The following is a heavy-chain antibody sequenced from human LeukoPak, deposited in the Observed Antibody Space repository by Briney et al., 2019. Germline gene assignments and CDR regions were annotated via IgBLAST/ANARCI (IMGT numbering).Heavy chain of an antibody. Sequence: PSETLSLTCTVSGGSISSAGYSWSWIRQPPGRGLEWIGYIYQSGSTYYKPSLESRVTVSIDRSKNQFSLKLSSVTAADTAVYYCARVPAPDDLFSSSVYFDYWGQGTLVTVSS. CDR1: GGSISSAGYS. J-gene: IGHJ4*02. CDR3: ARVPAPDDLFSSSVYFDY. CDR2: IYQSGST. D-gene: IGHD6-6*01. V-gene: IGHV4-30-2*01.